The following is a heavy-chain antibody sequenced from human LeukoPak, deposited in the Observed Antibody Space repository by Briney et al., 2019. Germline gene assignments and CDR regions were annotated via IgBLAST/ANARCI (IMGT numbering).Heavy chain of an antibody. J-gene: IGHJ1*01. CDR2: ISGSGATT. Sequence: GGSLRLSCAASGFTFSNHDMNWVRQAPGKGLEWVSIISGSGATTFYTDSVKGRFTISRDNSKNTVFLQMNSLRAEDTALYYCAKKVVVGATSPYSDFQDWGQGTLVTVSS. CDR1: GFTFSNHD. CDR3: AKKVVVGATSPYSDFQD. D-gene: IGHD1-26*01. V-gene: IGHV3-23*01.